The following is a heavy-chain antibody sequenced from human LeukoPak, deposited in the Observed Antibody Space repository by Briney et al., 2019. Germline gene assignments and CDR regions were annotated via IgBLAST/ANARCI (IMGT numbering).Heavy chain of an antibody. Sequence: GGSLRLSCAASGFTFSNAWMNWVRQAPGKGLEWVGRIKSKTDGGTTDYAAPVKGRFTISRDDSKNTLYLQMNSLKTEDTAVYYCTTDPDSSSWPIYYYGMDVWGQGTTVTVSS. CDR1: GFTFSNAW. CDR3: TTDPDSSSWPIYYYGMDV. D-gene: IGHD6-13*01. J-gene: IGHJ6*02. V-gene: IGHV3-15*07. CDR2: IKSKTDGGTT.